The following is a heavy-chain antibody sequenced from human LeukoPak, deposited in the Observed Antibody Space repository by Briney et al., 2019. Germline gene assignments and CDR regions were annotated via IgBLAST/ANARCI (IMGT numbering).Heavy chain of an antibody. D-gene: IGHD3-3*01. J-gene: IGHJ3*02. CDR3: ARDLESNYDFWSGYEPSGFDI. CDR2: ISYDGSNI. CDR1: GFTFSNYA. V-gene: IGHV3-30-3*01. Sequence: GGSLRLSCAASGFTFSNYAMHWVRQAPGKGLEWVALISYDGSNIYYAPSVKGRFTISRDNAKNSLYLQMNSLRAEDTAVYYCARDLESNYDFWSGYEPSGFDIWGQGTMVTVSS.